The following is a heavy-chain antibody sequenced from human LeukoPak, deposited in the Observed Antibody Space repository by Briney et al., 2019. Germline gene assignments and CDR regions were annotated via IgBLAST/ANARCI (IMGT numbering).Heavy chain of an antibody. CDR1: GLIFSSHG. CDR2: ISPSGDIT. J-gene: IGHJ4*02. V-gene: IGHV3-23*01. Sequence: GGTLRLSCAASGLIFSSHGMNWVRQAPGKGLEWVSGISPSGDITYYADSVKGRFTISRDNSKNTLYLQMNSLRAEDTAVYYCAKRRVSGYSSSPFDYWGQGTLVTVSS. CDR3: AKRRVSGYSSSPFDY. D-gene: IGHD6-13*01.